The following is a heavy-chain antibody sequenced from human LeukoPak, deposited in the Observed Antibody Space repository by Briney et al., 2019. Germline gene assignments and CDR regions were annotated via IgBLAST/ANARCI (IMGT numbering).Heavy chain of an antibody. D-gene: IGHD2-2*01. V-gene: IGHV3-7*01. CDR2: INQDGSEQ. CDR1: GFTFSSHW. CDR3: ARVGYCSTTSCYWRAFDY. Sequence: GSLRLSCAASGFTFSSHWMSWVRQAPGKGLEWVANINQDGSEQYYVDSVKGRFTISRDNAKNSLFLRMNSLRAEDTAVYYCARVGYCSTTSCYWRAFDYWGQGTLVTVSS. J-gene: IGHJ4*02.